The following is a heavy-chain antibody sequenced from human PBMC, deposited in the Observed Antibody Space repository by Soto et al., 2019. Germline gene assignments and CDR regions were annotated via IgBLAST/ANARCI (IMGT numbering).Heavy chain of an antibody. CDR1: GFTFSSYW. D-gene: IGHD2-21*02. V-gene: IGHV3-74*01. CDR2: INNDGSGT. Sequence: EVQLVASGGGLVQPGGSLRLSCAASGFTFSSYWMHWVRQAPGKGLVWVSRINNDGSGTIYADSVKGRFTTSRDNAKNTLYLQMNSLRAEDTAVYYCARSGDWGDWGQGTLVTVSS. CDR3: ARSGDWGD. J-gene: IGHJ4*02.